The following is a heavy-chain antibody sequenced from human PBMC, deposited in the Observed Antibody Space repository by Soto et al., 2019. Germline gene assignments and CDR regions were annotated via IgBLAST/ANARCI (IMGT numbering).Heavy chain of an antibody. CDR1: GGSINSSNW. V-gene: IGHV4-4*02. CDR2: IYHSGNT. D-gene: IGHD6-13*01. CDR3: AREGPATIAADLSWFDP. Sequence: QVQLQESGPGLVKPSGTLSLTCAVSGGSINSSNWWTWVRQPPGKGLEWIGYIYHSGNTNYNPSLKSRLSMSVDKSKNQFSLRLSSVTAADTAIYYCAREGPATIAADLSWFDPWGQGTLVTVSS. J-gene: IGHJ5*02.